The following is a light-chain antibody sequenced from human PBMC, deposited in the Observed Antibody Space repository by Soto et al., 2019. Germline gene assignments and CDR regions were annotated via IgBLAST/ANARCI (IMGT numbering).Light chain of an antibody. CDR2: GAS. CDR3: QQYGRSPFT. CDR1: QRITNNF. V-gene: IGKV3-20*01. Sequence: EIVLTQSPGALSLSPGERATLSCRASQRITNNFLAWFQQKPGLAPRLLIHGASTRASGVPGRFSGGGSGTEFVLIISRLEPEDFAVYYCQQYGRSPFTFGQGTKLQIK. J-gene: IGKJ2*01.